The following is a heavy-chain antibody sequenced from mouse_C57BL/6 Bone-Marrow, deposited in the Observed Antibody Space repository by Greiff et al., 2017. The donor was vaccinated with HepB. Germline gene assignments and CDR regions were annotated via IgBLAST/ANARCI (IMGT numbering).Heavy chain of an antibody. CDR3: ARWGSDCPWFDY. J-gene: IGHJ3*01. D-gene: IGHD2-13*01. CDR1: GYAFSSYW. CDR2: IYPGDGDT. Sequence: QVQLQQSGAELVKPGASVKISCKASGYAFSSYWMNWVKQRPGKGLEWIGQIYPGDGDTNYNGKFKGKATLTADKSSSTAYMQLSSLTSEDSAVYFCARWGSDCPWFDYWGQGTVVTVSA. V-gene: IGHV1-80*01.